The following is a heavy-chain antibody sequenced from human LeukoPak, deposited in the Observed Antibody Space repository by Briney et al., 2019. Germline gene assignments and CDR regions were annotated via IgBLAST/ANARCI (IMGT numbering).Heavy chain of an antibody. CDR3: ARDKGGSYLRDAFDI. D-gene: IGHD1-26*01. CDR1: GYTFTDYY. CDR2: IIPIFGTA. Sequence: ASVKVSCKASGYTFTDYYIHWVRQAPGQGLEWMGGIIPIFGTANYAQKFQGRVTITADESTSTAYMELSSLRSEDTAVYYCARDKGGSYLRDAFDIWGQGTMVTVSS. V-gene: IGHV1-69*13. J-gene: IGHJ3*02.